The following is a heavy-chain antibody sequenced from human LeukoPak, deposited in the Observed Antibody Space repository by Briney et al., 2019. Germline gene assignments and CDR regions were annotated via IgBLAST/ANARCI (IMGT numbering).Heavy chain of an antibody. D-gene: IGHD3-3*01. CDR1: GFTFSSYG. Sequence: GGSLRLSCAASGFTFSSYGMHWVRQAPGKGLELVAVIWYDGSNKYYADSVKGRFTISRDNSKNTLYLQMNSLRAEDTAVYYCAKDRGNYDFWSGFDYWGQGTLVTVSS. CDR3: AKDRGNYDFWSGFDY. V-gene: IGHV3-33*06. J-gene: IGHJ4*02. CDR2: IWYDGSNK.